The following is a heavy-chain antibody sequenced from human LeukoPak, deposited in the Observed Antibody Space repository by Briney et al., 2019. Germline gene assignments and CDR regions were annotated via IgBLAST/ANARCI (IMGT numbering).Heavy chain of an antibody. Sequence: GGSLRLSCAASGFTFSSYSMNWVRQAPGKGLEWVSHISSSSSIIYYADSVKGRSTISRDNAKNSLYLQMDSLRAEDTAVYYCASYSSSWPWGQGTLVTVSS. J-gene: IGHJ5*02. CDR3: ASYSSSWP. D-gene: IGHD6-13*01. CDR1: GFTFSSYS. CDR2: ISSSSSII. V-gene: IGHV3-48*04.